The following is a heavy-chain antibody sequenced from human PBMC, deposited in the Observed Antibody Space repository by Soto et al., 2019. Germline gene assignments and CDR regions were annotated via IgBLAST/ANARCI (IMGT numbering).Heavy chain of an antibody. Sequence: GGSLRLSCAASGFTFSSYGMHWVRQAPGKGLEWVAVIWYDGSNKYYADSVKGRFTISRDNSKNTLYLQMNSLRAEDTAVYYCARDRYYDILTGYYSLELFDYWGQGTLVTVSS. CDR3: ARDRYYDILTGYYSLELFDY. V-gene: IGHV3-33*01. J-gene: IGHJ4*02. CDR1: GFTFSSYG. CDR2: IWYDGSNK. D-gene: IGHD3-9*01.